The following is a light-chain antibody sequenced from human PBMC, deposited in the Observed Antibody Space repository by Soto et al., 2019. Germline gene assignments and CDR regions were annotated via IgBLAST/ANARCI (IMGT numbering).Light chain of an antibody. CDR3: QHYNTWPWT. CDR2: DAS. Sequence: DIQMTQSPSSLSASVGDRVTIACRASQSISNYLNWYQQRPGKAPSLLIFDASTLHSGVPSRFSGSGSGTEFTLTISSLQSEDFAVYYCQHYNTWPWTFGQGTKVDIK. CDR1: QSISNY. J-gene: IGKJ1*01. V-gene: IGKV1-39*01.